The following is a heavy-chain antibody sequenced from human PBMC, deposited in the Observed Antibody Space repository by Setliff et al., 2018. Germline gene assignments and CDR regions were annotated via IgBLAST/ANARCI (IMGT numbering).Heavy chain of an antibody. J-gene: IGHJ1*01. CDR3: ARHTESYSSSWYVSAEYFQH. CDR2: IIPIFGTA. CDR1: GGTFSSYA. Sequence: GASVKVSCKASGGTFSSYAISWVRQAPGQGLEWMGRIIPIFGTANYAQKFQGRVTITADKSTSTAYMELSSVTAADTAVYYCARHTESYSSSWYVSAEYFQHWGQGTLVTVSS. V-gene: IGHV1-69*06. D-gene: IGHD6-13*01.